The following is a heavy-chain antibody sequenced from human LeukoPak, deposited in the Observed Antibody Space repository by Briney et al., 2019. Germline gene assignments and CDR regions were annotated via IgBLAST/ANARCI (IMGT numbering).Heavy chain of an antibody. CDR2: VNQSGST. CDR1: GGSFSGYY. D-gene: IGHD6-6*01. V-gene: IGHV4-34*01. J-gene: IGHJ4*02. Sequence: SETLSLTCAVYGGSFSGYYWSRIRQPPGKGLEWIGEVNQSGSTNYNPSLKSRVTLSVDTSKNQFSLKLSSMTAADTAVYYCARGQIGARLQVWGQGTLVTVSS. CDR3: ARGQIGARLQV.